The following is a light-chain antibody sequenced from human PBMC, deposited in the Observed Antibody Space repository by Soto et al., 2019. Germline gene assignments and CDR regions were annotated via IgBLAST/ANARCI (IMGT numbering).Light chain of an antibody. CDR2: AAS. Sequence: DNQMTQSPSSLSASVGDRVTITCRASQSISSYLNWYQQKLGKAPKLLIYAASSLQSGFPSRFSGSGSGTHFTLSINSLPPEDFATYYCQQSYSNPYTFGHGTKLEIK. V-gene: IGKV1-39*01. CDR3: QQSYSNPYT. CDR1: QSISSY. J-gene: IGKJ2*01.